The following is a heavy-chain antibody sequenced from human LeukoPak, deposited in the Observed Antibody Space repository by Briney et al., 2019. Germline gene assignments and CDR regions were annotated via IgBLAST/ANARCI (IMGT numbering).Heavy chain of an antibody. CDR2: IKQDGSEK. CDR3: ARRRQLGS. J-gene: IGHJ4*02. Sequence: ETLSLTCAVYGGSFSGYYWSWIRQPPGKGLEWVANIKQDGSEKYYVDSVKGRFTISRDNAKNSLYLQMNSLRAEDTAVYYCARRRQLGSWGQGTLVTVSS. D-gene: IGHD6-6*01. CDR1: GGSFSGYY. V-gene: IGHV3-7*01.